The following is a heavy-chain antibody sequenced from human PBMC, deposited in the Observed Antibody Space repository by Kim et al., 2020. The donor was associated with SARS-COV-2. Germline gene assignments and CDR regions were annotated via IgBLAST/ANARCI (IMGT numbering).Heavy chain of an antibody. J-gene: IGHJ3*01. CDR3: ARYGLSGKAFDV. D-gene: IGHD1-26*01. Sequence: NPSLKRRVTMSVDTSKNQTSLKLTSVTAADTAVYYCARYGLSGKAFDVWGQGTLVPVSS. V-gene: IGHV4-59*10.